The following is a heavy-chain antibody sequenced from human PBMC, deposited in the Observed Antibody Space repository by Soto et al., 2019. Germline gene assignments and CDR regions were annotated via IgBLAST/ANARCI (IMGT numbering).Heavy chain of an antibody. J-gene: IGHJ6*02. CDR1: GYPFTGSY. V-gene: IGHV1-2*02. CDR2: INPNSGGT. CDR3: ARRHMAFGGVIVTSYGYYGMDV. Sequence: ASVQVSCKASGYPFTGSYMPSVRQAPGQGLEWMGWINPNSGGTNYAQKFQGRVTMTRDTSISTDYMELSRLRSDDTAVYYCARRHMAFGGVIVTSYGYYGMDVWGQGSTVSVSS. D-gene: IGHD3-16*02.